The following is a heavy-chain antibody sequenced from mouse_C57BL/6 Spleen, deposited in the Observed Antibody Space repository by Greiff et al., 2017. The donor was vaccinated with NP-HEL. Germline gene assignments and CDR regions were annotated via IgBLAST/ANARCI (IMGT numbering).Heavy chain of an antibody. CDR3: ARKGSSYDFDY. CDR1: GYTFTSYG. D-gene: IGHD1-1*01. J-gene: IGHJ2*01. CDR2: IYPRSGNT. V-gene: IGHV1-81*01. Sequence: QVQLQQSGAELARPGASVKLSCKASGYTFTSYGISWVKQRTGQGLEWIGEIYPRSGNTYYNEKFKGKAKLNADKSSSTAYMEIRSLTSDDSAVYFCARKGSSYDFDYWGQGTTLTVSS.